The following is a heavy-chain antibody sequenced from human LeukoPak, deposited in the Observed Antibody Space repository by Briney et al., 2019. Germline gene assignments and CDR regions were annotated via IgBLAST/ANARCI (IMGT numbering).Heavy chain of an antibody. V-gene: IGHV4-34*01. CDR3: ARYGLYGMDV. D-gene: IGHD4-17*01. CDR1: GGSFSGYY. Sequence: SETLSLTCAVYGGSFSGYYWSWIRQPPGKGLEWIGEINHRGSTNYNPSLKSRVTISVDTSKNQFSLKLSSVTAADTAVYYCARYGLYGMDVWGQGTTVTVSS. CDR2: INHRGST. J-gene: IGHJ6*02.